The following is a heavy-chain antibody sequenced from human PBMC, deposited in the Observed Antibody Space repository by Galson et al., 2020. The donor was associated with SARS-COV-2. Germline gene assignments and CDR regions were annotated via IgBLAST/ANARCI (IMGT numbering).Heavy chain of an antibody. J-gene: IGHJ4*02. V-gene: IGHV4-4*07. D-gene: IGHD5-18*01. CDR2: IYTSGTT. Sequence: SETLSLTCTVSGGSISNDYWSWIRQPAGKGLEWIGRIYTSGTTSYNPSLKSRVTMSVDVSKNQFSLRLISVTAADTALDYCARGYSYGDYWGQGTLVTVSS. CDR1: GGSISNDY. CDR3: ARGYSYGDY.